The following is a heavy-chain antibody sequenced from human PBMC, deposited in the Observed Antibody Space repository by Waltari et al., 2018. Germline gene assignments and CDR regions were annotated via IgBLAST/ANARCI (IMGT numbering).Heavy chain of an antibody. D-gene: IGHD5-12*01. CDR1: GDSMSSTYW. CDR2: VYGGGKT. CDR3: ARDRGRGLYLDS. J-gene: IGHJ4*02. Sequence: QLQLQESGPGLVKPSGTLSLTCVVSGDSMSSTYWWSWVRQPPGKGLEWIGQVYGGGKTNYNPSFASRVTVALDTYNKQFSLTVTSATAADMAVYYCARDRGRGLYLDSWGPGLLVTVSP. V-gene: IGHV4-4*02.